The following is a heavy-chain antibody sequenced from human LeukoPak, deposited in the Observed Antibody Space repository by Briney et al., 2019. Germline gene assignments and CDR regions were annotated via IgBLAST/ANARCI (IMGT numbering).Heavy chain of an antibody. Sequence: PSQTLSLTCTVSGGSISSGGYYWSWIRQPPGKGLEWIGEISHSGSTNYNPSLKSRVTISVDTSKNQFSLKLSSVTAAGTAVYYCARGLRLATNYWGQGTLVTVSS. CDR2: ISHSGST. J-gene: IGHJ4*02. D-gene: IGHD5-24*01. V-gene: IGHV4-30-2*01. CDR1: GGSISSGGYY. CDR3: ARGLRLATNY.